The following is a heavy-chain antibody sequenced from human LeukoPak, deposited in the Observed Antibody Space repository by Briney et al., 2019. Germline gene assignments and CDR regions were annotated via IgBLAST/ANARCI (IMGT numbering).Heavy chain of an antibody. D-gene: IGHD3-3*01. CDR3: ARARITIFGVVIMPLDY. J-gene: IGHJ4*02. Sequence: GASVKVSCKASGYTFTSYGISWVRQAPGQGLEWMGWISAYNGNTNYAQKLQGRVTMTTDTSTSTAYMELRSLRSDDTAVYYCARARITIFGVVIMPLDYWGQGTLVTVSS. CDR1: GYTFTSYG. CDR2: ISAYNGNT. V-gene: IGHV1-18*01.